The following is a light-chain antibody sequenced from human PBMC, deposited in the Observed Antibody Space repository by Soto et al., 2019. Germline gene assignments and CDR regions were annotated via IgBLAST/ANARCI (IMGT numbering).Light chain of an antibody. V-gene: IGKV3-15*01. CDR2: DVS. J-gene: IGKJ5*01. Sequence: EVVMTQSAATLSVSPGERATLSCKASQSARSSLGWYQQKPGQPPRLLIHDVSIRATGIPARFNGSGSGTEFTLTISSLQSEDFAVYYCQQYNNWPPTFGQGTRLEIK. CDR3: QQYNNWPPT. CDR1: QSARSS.